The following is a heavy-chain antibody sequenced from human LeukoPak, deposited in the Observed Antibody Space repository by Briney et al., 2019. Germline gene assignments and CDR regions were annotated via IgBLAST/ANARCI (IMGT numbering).Heavy chain of an antibody. CDR2: INHSGST. V-gene: IGHV4-34*01. J-gene: IGHJ4*02. CDR1: GGSFSGYY. D-gene: IGHD5-18*01. CDR3: AKSYSYGYWPTDYFDY. Sequence: PSETLSLTCAVSGGSFSGYYWSWIRQPPGKGLEWIGEINHSGSTNYNPSLKSRVTISVDTSKNQFSLKRSSVTAADTALYYCAKSYSYGYWPTDYFDYWGQGTLVTVSS.